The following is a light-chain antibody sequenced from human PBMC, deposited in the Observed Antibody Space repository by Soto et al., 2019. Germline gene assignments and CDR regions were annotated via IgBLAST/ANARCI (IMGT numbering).Light chain of an antibody. CDR1: QDINRW. CDR2: NAD. V-gene: IGKV1-5*01. Sequence: DIQMTQSPSTLSASVGDRVTITCRASQDINRWLAWYQQKPGKAPKILIYNADTLESGVPSRFSGSGYGTHFTLTISSLQPEDFATYYCQQLHGYPITFGQGTRLEIK. CDR3: QQLHGYPIT. J-gene: IGKJ5*01.